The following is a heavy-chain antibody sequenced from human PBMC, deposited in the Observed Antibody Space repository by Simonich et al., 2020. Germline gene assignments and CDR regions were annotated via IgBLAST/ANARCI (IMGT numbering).Heavy chain of an antibody. J-gene: IGHJ3*02. V-gene: IGHV3-7*01. CDR1: GFTFSSYW. CDR2: IKQDGSEK. Sequence: EVQLVESGGGLVQPGGSLRLSCAASGFTFSSYWMSWVRQAPGKGLEWVAKIKQDGSEKDYVDSVKGRFTSSRDNAKNSLYLQMNSLRAEDTAVYYCAREGIAARDAFDIWGQGTMVTVSS. CDR3: AREGIAARDAFDI. D-gene: IGHD6-6*01.